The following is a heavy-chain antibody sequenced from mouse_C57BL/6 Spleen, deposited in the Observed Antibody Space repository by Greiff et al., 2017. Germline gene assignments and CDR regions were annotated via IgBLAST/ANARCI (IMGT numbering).Heavy chain of an antibody. J-gene: IGHJ4*01. D-gene: IGHD1-2*01. CDR2: ISGGGGNT. V-gene: IGHV5-9*01. Sequence: EVKLMESGGGLVKPGGSLKLSCAASGFTFSSYTMSWVRQTPEKRLEWVATISGGGGNTYYPDSVKGRFTISRDNAKNTLYLQMSSLRSEDTALYYCARVLLRLAMDYWGQGTSVTVSS. CDR1: GFTFSSYT. CDR3: ARVLLRLAMDY.